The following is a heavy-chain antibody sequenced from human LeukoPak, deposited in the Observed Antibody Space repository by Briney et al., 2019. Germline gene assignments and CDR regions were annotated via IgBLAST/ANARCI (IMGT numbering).Heavy chain of an antibody. CDR3: ARDPAMQTWLSAYYFDY. CDR2: ISGSGAST. CDR1: GFTFSTYA. Sequence: GGSLRLSCAASGFTFSTYAMSWVRQAPGKGLEWVSDISGSGASTYSADSMKGRFTISRDNSRNTLYLQMNSLRAEDTAIYYCARDPAMQTWLSAYYFDYWGQGTQVSVSS. D-gene: IGHD3-22*01. V-gene: IGHV3-23*01. J-gene: IGHJ4*02.